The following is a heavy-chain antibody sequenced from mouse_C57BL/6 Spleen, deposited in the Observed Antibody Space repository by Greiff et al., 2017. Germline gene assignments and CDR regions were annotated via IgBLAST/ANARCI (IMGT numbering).Heavy chain of an antibody. J-gene: IGHJ4*01. D-gene: IGHD2-1*01. Sequence: VQLQQSGPELVKPGASVKISCKASGYAFSSSWMNWVKQRPGKGLEWIGRIYPGDGDTNYNGKFKGKAKLTADKSSSTAYMQLRRLTSEDSAVYFCAPKGIYYGKHYAMDYWGQGTSVTVSS. CDR2: IYPGDGDT. CDR3: APKGIYYGKHYAMDY. CDR1: GYAFSSSW. V-gene: IGHV1-82*01.